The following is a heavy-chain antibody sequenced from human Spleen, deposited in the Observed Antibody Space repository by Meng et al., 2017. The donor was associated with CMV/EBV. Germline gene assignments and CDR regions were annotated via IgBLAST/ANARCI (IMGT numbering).Heavy chain of an antibody. D-gene: IGHD3-22*01. J-gene: IGHJ5*02. V-gene: IGHV1-2*02. CDR2: IDPNSGDT. Sequence: TGSFLHWGRQAPGQGLEWMGWIDPNSGDTNYAEKFQGRVTMTSDTSINTAYMKLSGLSSDDTAVYYCARDSARFKKIVVARNNWLDPWGQGSLVTVSS. CDR1: TGSF. CDR3: ARDSARFKKIVVARNNWLDP.